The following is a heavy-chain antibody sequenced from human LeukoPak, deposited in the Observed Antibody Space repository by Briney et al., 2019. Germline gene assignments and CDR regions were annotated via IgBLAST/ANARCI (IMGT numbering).Heavy chain of an antibody. V-gene: IGHV1-18*01. CDR2: ISAHNGNT. J-gene: IGHJ6*03. CDR3: ARGANWNNEADYYYYMDV. D-gene: IGHD1/OR15-1a*01. CDR1: GYTFTSYG. Sequence: ASVKVSCKAPGYTFTSYGISWVRQAPGQGLEWMGWISAHNGNTNYAQKLQGRVTMTTDTSTSTAYMELRSLRSDDTAVYYCARGANWNNEADYYYYMDVWGKGTTVTVSS.